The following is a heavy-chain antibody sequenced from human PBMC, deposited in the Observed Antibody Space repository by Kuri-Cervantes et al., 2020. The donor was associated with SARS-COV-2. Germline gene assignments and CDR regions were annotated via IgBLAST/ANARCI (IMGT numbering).Heavy chain of an antibody. CDR1: GGSISSYY. Sequence: SETLSLTCTVSGGSISSYYWSWIRQPPGKGLEWIGYIYYSGSTNYNPSLKSRVTISVDTSKNQFSLKLSSVTAADTAVYYCARADSNKYYYCMDVWGQGPAVPVSS. CDR3: ARADSNKYYYCMDV. V-gene: IGHV4-59*01. CDR2: IYYSGST. J-gene: IGHJ6*02. D-gene: IGHD4-11*01.